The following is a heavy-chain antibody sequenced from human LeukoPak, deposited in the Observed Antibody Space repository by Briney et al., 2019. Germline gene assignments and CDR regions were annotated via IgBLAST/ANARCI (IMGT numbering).Heavy chain of an antibody. J-gene: IGHJ4*02. CDR1: GYFISSGCY. Sequence: PSETLSLTCTVSGYFISSGCYWGWIRQPPGKGLEWIGSIYHSGSTNYNPSLKSRVTISVDKSKNQFSLKLSSVTAADTAVYYCARDAGRSDYVWGSYRYEIFRWGQGTLVTVSS. CDR2: IYHSGST. D-gene: IGHD3-16*02. CDR3: ARDAGRSDYVWGSYRYEIFR. V-gene: IGHV4-38-2*02.